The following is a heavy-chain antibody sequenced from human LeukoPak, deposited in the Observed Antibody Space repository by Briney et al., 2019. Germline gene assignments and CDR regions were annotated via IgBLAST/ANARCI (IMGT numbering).Heavy chain of an antibody. J-gene: IGHJ4*02. V-gene: IGHV3-48*03. CDR1: GFTFSRYD. CDR3: ARDFPYCSGGSCYLYYFDY. Sequence: GGSLRLSCTASGFTFSRYDMNCVRQAPGKGLEWVSYISSSCSSIYYADSLNGHFTISRNNDQNSLYLQMNSLRDEDTAVYYCARDFPYCSGGSCYLYYFDYWGQGTLVTVSS. D-gene: IGHD2-15*01. CDR2: ISSSCSSI.